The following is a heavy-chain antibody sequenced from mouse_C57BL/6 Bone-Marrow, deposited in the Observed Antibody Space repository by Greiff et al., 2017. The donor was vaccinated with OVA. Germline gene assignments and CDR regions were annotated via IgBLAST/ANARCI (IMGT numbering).Heavy chain of an antibody. CDR2: IDPENGDP. D-gene: IGHD1-1*01. Sequence: VQLQQSGAELVRPGASVKLSCTASGFNIKDDYMHWVKQRPEQGLEWIGWIDPENGDPEYASKFQGKATITADTSSNTAYLQLSSLTSEDTAVYYCTSYGCLGYWGQGTTLTVSS. CDR3: TSYGCLGY. V-gene: IGHV14-4*01. J-gene: IGHJ2*01. CDR1: GFNIKDDY.